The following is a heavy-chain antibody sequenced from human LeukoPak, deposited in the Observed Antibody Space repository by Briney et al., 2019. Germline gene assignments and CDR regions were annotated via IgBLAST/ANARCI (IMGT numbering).Heavy chain of an antibody. CDR2: IIPILNTP. CDR3: ARAYYGGLAVSGPFDF. J-gene: IGHJ4*02. CDR1: GVSFDSYT. V-gene: IGHV1-69*08. Sequence: SVKVSCKASGVSFDSYTFNWVRQAPGQGLQWMGRIIPILNTPNYAQNFQGRVAITADKSTSTAYMELSSLRSEDTAIYYCARAYYGGLAVSGPFDFWGQGTLVTVSS. D-gene: IGHD6-19*01.